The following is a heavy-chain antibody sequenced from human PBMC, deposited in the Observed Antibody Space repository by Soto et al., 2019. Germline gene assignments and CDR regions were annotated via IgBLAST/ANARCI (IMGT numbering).Heavy chain of an antibody. D-gene: IGHD5-12*01. CDR3: ARDRGYSGYDSPRFYYGMDV. CDR2: IWYDGSNK. V-gene: IGHV3-33*01. CDR1: GFTFSSYG. J-gene: IGHJ6*02. Sequence: QVQLVESGGGVVQPGRSLRLSCAASGFTFSSYGMHWVRQAPGKGLEWGAVIWYDGSNKCYADSVKGRFTISRDNSKNTLYLQMNSLRAEDTAVYSCARDRGYSGYDSPRFYYGMDVWGQGTTVTVSS.